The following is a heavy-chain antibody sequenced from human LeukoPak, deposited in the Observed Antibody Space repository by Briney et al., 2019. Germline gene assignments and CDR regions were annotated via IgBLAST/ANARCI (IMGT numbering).Heavy chain of an antibody. V-gene: IGHV4-59*12. Sequence: PSETLSLTCTVSGGSISSYYWSWIRQPPGKGLEWIGAVSHSGTTYYNPSLKSRVTISIDASKNQFSLKLSSVTAADTAVYYCARARYDSSGYRFDYWGQGTLVTVSS. CDR1: GGSISSYY. CDR2: VSHSGTT. CDR3: ARARYDSSGYRFDY. J-gene: IGHJ4*02. D-gene: IGHD3-22*01.